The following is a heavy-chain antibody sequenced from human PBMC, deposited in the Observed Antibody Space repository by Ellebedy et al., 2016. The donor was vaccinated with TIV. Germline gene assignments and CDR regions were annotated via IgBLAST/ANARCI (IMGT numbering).Heavy chain of an antibody. Sequence: GESLKISCAASGFTFSSNWMSWVRQTPGKGLEWVAYIKQDGSEKYYVDSVKGRFTISRDNAKNSLYLQMNSLRAEDTAVYYCARDRSVRGAEGLDVWGQGTTVTVSS. CDR1: GFTFSSNW. V-gene: IGHV3-7*01. CDR3: ARDRSVRGAEGLDV. CDR2: IKQDGSEK. D-gene: IGHD3-10*01. J-gene: IGHJ6*02.